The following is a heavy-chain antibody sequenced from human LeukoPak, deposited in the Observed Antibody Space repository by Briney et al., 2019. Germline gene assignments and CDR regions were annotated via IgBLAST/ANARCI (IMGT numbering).Heavy chain of an antibody. D-gene: IGHD2-15*01. CDR3: ARAPWWNGMDV. Sequence: GGSLRLSCAASGFTFSSYEMSWVRPAPGKGLEWVSYISGSGNTIYYADSVKGQFIISRDNAKNSLYLQMNSLRAEDTAVYYCARAPWWNGMDVWGKGTTVTVSS. CDR1: GFTFSSYE. J-gene: IGHJ6*04. CDR2: ISGSGNTI. V-gene: IGHV3-48*03.